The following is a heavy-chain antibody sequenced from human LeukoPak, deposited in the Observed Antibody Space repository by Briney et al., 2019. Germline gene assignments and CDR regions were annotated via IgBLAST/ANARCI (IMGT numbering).Heavy chain of an antibody. V-gene: IGHV1-24*01. Sequence: GASVTVSCKASGYTFTGYYMHWVRQAPGKGLEWMGGFDPEDGETIYAQKFQGRVTMTEDTSTDTAYMELSSLRSEDTAVYYCATDANYYDSSGYYRDWGQGTLVTVSS. J-gene: IGHJ4*02. CDR2: FDPEDGET. CDR1: GYTFTGYY. D-gene: IGHD3-22*01. CDR3: ATDANYYDSSGYYRD.